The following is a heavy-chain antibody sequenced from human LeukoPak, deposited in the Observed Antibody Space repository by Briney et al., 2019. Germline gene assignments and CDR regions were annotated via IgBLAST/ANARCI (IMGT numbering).Heavy chain of an antibody. CDR3: ARGRPELPRLYCEFDY. J-gene: IGHJ4*02. CDR2: IYHSGST. CDR1: GGSLSSSNW. D-gene: IGHD1-7*01. V-gene: IGHV4-4*02. Sequence: SGTMSLTCAVSGGSLSSSNWWSWVRQPPGKGLEWIGEIYHSGSTNYNPSLKSRVTISVDTSKNQFSLKLSSVTAADTAVYYCARGRPELPRLYCEFDYWGQGTLVTVSS.